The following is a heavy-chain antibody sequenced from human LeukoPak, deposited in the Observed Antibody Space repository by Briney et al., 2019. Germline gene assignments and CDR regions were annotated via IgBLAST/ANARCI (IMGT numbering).Heavy chain of an antibody. CDR1: GYTFTSYG. CDR3: ARDRPIQLWSNNWFDP. Sequence: ASVKVSCKASGYTFTSYGISWVRQAPGQGLEWMGWISAYNGNTNYAQKLQGRVTMTTDTSTSTAYMELRSLRSGDTAVYYCARDRPIQLWSNNWFDPWGQGTLVTVSS. CDR2: ISAYNGNT. J-gene: IGHJ5*02. D-gene: IGHD5-18*01. V-gene: IGHV1-18*01.